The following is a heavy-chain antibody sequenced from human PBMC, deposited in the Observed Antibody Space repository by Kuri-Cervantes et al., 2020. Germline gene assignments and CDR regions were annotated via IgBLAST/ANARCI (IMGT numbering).Heavy chain of an antibody. J-gene: IGHJ5*02. CDR2: VSAYNGNT. Sequence: ASVKVSCKASGYTFNIYGITWVRQAPGQGLEWMGWVSAYNGNTNYAQKFQGRVTMTRDTSTNTAYMELRSLRSDDTAVYYCARLVSYSSSVFFDPWGQGTLVTVSS. D-gene: IGHD6-6*01. CDR3: ARLVSYSSSVFFDP. V-gene: IGHV1-18*01. CDR1: GYTFNIYG.